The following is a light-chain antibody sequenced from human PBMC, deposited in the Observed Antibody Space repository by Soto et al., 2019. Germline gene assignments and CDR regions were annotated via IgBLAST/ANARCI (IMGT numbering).Light chain of an antibody. CDR1: KSISNW. V-gene: IGKV1-5*03. CDR3: QQYNSYSWT. CDR2: KAS. Sequence: DSQMTTSPSTLSASVSSRVSITFRARKSISNWLAWYQQKPGEAPKLLIYKASNLENGVPSRFSGSGSGTEFTLTISSLQSDDFATYYCQQYNSYSWTFGQGTKVDIK. J-gene: IGKJ1*01.